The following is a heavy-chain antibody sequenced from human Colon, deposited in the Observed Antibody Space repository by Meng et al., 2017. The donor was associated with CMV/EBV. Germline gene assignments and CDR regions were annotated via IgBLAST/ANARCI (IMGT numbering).Heavy chain of an antibody. CDR2: ISSSGSTI. CDR1: GFTVGSND. D-gene: IGHD1-1*01. V-gene: IGHV3-48*03. Sequence: GGSLRLSCAGSGFTVGSNDMNWVRQAPGKGLEWVSYISSSGSTIYYADSVKGRFTISRDNAKNSLNLQMNSLRAEDTAVYYCARWRGGTHDYWGQGTLVTVSS. CDR3: ARWRGGTHDY. J-gene: IGHJ4*02.